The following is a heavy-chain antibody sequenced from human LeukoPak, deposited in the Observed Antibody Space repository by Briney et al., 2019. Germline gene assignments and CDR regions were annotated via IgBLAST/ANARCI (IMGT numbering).Heavy chain of an antibody. D-gene: IGHD3-22*01. V-gene: IGHV4-30-4*01. J-gene: IGHJ6*02. CDR3: AREWWYYDSSGYYYYYGMDV. CDR1: GGSISSGAYY. CDR2: IYYSGST. Sequence: PSQTLSLTCTVSGGSISSGAYYWSWIRQPPGKGLESIGYIYYSGSTYYNPSLKSRVTISVDTSKNQFSLKLSSVTAADTAVYYCAREWWYYDSSGYYYYYGMDVWGQGTTVTVSS.